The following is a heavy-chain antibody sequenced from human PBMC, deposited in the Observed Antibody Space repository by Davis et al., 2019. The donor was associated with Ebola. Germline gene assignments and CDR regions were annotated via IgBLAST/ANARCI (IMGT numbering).Heavy chain of an antibody. J-gene: IGHJ2*01. CDR1: GFTFSNHG. D-gene: IGHD6-13*01. V-gene: IGHV3-23*01. CDR2: ISGSGGST. Sequence: GESLKISCAASGFTFSNHGMNWVRQAPGKGLEWVSAISGSGGSTYYADSVKGRFTISRDNSKNTLYLQMNSLRDEDTAVYYCARDPKYSSSWYGYFDLWGRGTLVTVSS. CDR3: ARDPKYSSSWYGYFDL.